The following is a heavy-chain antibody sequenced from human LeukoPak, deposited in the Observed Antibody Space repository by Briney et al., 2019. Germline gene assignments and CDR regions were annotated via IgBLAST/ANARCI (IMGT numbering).Heavy chain of an antibody. CDR3: ARGPRGDYYDSSGGPN. J-gene: IGHJ4*02. CDR1: GGSISSSSYY. V-gene: IGHV4-39*07. CDR2: IYYSGST. D-gene: IGHD3-22*01. Sequence: SETLSLTCTVSGGSISSSSYYWGWIRQPPGKGLEWIGSIYYSGSTYYNPSLKSRVTISVDTSKNQFSLKLSSVTAADTAVYYCARGPRGDYYDSSGGPNWGQGTLVTVSS.